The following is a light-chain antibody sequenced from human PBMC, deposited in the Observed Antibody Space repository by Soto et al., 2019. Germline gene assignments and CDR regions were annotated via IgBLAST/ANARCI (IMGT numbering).Light chain of an antibody. Sequence: EIVLTQSPATLSLSPGERATLSCRASQSVSSNLAWYQQKPGQAPRLLIYGASTRATGIPARFSGSGSGTEFTLTISSLQPDDSATYFCQRYNDKFGQGTKVDI. V-gene: IGKV3-15*01. CDR1: QSVSSN. CDR3: QRYNDK. J-gene: IGKJ1*01. CDR2: GAS.